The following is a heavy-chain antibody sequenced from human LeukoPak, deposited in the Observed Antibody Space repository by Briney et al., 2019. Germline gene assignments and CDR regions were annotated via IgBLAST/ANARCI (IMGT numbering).Heavy chain of an antibody. D-gene: IGHD3-22*01. J-gene: IGHJ6*02. CDR2: INNDGSRT. V-gene: IGHV3-74*01. CDR1: GFTFSTYW. Sequence: GGSLRLTCAASGFTFSTYWMHWVRQVPGKGLVWVSRINNDGSRTTYADSVKGRFTISRDNAKNTVYLQMNSLRAEDTAVYFCTRDKKYYYDSNGMDVWGQGTTVTVTS. CDR3: TRDKKYYYDSNGMDV.